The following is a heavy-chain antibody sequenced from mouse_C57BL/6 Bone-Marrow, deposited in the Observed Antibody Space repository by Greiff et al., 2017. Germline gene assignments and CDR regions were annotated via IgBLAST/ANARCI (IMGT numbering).Heavy chain of an antibody. D-gene: IGHD2-3*01. Sequence: EVKVVESGGGLVQPGGSLSLSCAASGFTFTDYYMRWVRQPPGQALEWLGFIRNKANGYTTEYSAPVKGRFTISRDNLQSILYLQMNALRAEDSATYYCSSHYDGYYGFYWYFDVGGTGTTVTVSS. CDR3: SSHYDGYYGFYWYFDV. CDR1: GFTFTDYY. CDR2: IRNKANGYTT. V-gene: IGHV7-3*01. J-gene: IGHJ1*03.